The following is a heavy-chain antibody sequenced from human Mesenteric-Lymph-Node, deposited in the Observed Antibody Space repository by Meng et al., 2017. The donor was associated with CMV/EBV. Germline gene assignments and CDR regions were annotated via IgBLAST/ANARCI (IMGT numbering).Heavy chain of an antibody. D-gene: IGHD3-10*01. J-gene: IGHJ2*01. CDR2: IYSSGST. V-gene: IGHV4-59*11. CDR3: ALTIGHV. CDR1: GGSMSTHY. Sequence: ETLSLTCSVSGGSMSTHYWSWIRQSPGKGLEWIGYIYSSGSTNYNPSFRGRVTISVDTSKNQFSLTLASLTAADTAMYYCALTIGHVWGRGTLVTVSS.